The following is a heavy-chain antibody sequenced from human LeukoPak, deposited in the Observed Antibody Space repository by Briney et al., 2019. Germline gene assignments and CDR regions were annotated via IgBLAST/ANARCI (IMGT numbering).Heavy chain of an antibody. CDR2: IGSDNKP. J-gene: IGHJ4*02. Sequence: DPGGSLRLSCEASGFTFSAYAMTWVRQAPGQGLEWVSSIGSDNKPHYSESVKGRFATSRDNSKNTLYLQMNSLRAEDTAVYYCAKARSSTVTTSFDYWGQGTLVTVSS. CDR3: AKARSSTVTTSFDY. D-gene: IGHD4-17*01. CDR1: GFTFSAYA. V-gene: IGHV3-23*05.